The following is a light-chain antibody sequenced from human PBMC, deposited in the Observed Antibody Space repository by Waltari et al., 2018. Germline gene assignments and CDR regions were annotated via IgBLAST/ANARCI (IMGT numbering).Light chain of an antibody. CDR3: MQSIQLPLT. CDR1: QSLLHSDGKTY. Sequence: DIVMTQTPLSLSVTPGQPASISCKSSQSLLHSDGKTYLYWYLQKLGQSPQLLMYEVSNRFSGVPDRFSGSGSGTDFTLKISRVEADDVGVYYCMQSIQLPLTFGGGTKVEIK. V-gene: IGKV2D-29*02. J-gene: IGKJ4*01. CDR2: EVS.